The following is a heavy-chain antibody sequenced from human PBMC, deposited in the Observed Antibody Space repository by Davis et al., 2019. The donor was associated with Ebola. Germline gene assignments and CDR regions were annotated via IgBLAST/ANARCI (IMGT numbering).Heavy chain of an antibody. V-gene: IGHV1-69*13. J-gene: IGHJ5*02. CDR2: IIPLFGTA. CDR3: ARGGGGDSSGFQSWFDP. CDR1: GGTFTSYA. D-gene: IGHD3-22*01. Sequence: SVKVSCKASGGTFTSYAISWVRQAPGQGLEWMGGIIPLFGTANYAQKFQDRVTTTADESTSTSYMELNSLRSDDTAVYYCARGGGGDSSGFQSWFDPWGQGTLVTVSS.